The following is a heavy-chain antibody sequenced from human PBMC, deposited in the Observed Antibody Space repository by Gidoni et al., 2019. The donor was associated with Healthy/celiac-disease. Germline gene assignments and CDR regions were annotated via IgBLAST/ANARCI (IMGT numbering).Heavy chain of an antibody. CDR2: IYYSGST. V-gene: IGHV4-59*01. J-gene: IGHJ4*02. CDR3: ARAGGPPAFDY. CDR1: GGSISSYY. Sequence: QVQLQESGPGLVNPSETLSLTCTVSGGSISSYYWSWIRQPPGKGLEWIGYIYYSGSTNYNPSLKSRVTISVDTSKNQFSLKLSSVTAADTAVYYCARAGGPPAFDYWGQGTLVTVSS.